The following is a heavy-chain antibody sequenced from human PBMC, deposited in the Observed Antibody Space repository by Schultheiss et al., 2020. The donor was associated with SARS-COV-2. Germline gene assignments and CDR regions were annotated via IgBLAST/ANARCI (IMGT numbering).Heavy chain of an antibody. CDR2: IKQDGSEK. Sequence: SCAASGFTFSSYWMSWVRQAPGKGLEWVANIKQDGSEKYYVDSVKGRFTISRDNAKNSLYLQMNSLRAEDTAVYYCARDSYYYDSSGLGWGQGTLVTVSS. CDR1: GFTFSSYW. J-gene: IGHJ4*02. D-gene: IGHD3-22*01. V-gene: IGHV3-7*01. CDR3: ARDSYYYDSSGLG.